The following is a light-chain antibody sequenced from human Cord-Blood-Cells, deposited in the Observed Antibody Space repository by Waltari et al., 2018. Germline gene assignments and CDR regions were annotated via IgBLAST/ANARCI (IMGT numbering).Light chain of an antibody. CDR3: CSYAGSSTVV. CDR2: EGS. CDR1: SSDVGSYNL. Sequence: QSALTQPASVSGSPGQSITISCTGTSSDVGSYNLVSWYQQHPGKAPKLMIYEGSKRPSGVSNRFSGSKSGNTVSLTISGRQAEDEADYYCCSYAGSSTVVFGAGTKRTVL. V-gene: IGLV2-23*01. J-gene: IGLJ2*01.